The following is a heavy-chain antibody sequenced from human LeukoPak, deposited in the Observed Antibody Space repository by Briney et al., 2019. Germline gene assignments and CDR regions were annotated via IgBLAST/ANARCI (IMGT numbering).Heavy chain of an antibody. V-gene: IGHV1-18*01. CDR2: ISTYNGKA. D-gene: IGHD6-13*01. J-gene: IGHJ4*02. Sequence: GASLKVSCKASGYTFISYGISWVRQAPGQGLEWMGWISTYNGKANYAQKLQGGVTMTTDISTSTAYMEVRSLRSDDTAVYYCARGSWPYYFDYWGQGTLVTVSS. CDR3: ARGSWPYYFDY. CDR1: GYTFISYG.